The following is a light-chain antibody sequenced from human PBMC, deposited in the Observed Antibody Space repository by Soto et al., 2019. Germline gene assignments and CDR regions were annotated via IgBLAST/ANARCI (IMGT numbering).Light chain of an antibody. V-gene: IGKV3-11*01. Sequence: EIVLTQSPATLSLYPGERATLSCRASQSVGTYLVWYQQKPGQAPRLLIHGASNRATGIPARFSGSGSGTDFTLAFSSLEPEDFAVYYCQQRSSWPPLFGQGTRLEIK. CDR2: GAS. CDR3: QQRSSWPPL. J-gene: IGKJ5*01. CDR1: QSVGTY.